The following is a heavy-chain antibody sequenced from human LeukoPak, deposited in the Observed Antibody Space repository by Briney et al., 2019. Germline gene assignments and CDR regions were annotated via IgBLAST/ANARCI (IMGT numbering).Heavy chain of an antibody. J-gene: IGHJ6*03. Sequence: GSLRLSCAASGFTVSSNYMSWVRQAPGKGLEWVSVIYGGGSTYYADSVKGRFTISRDNSKNTLYLQMNSLRAEDTAVYYCARVGYDFWSGSLVYYYYYYYMDVWGKGTTVTVSS. CDR3: ARVGYDFWSGSLVYYYYYYYMDV. V-gene: IGHV3-53*01. D-gene: IGHD3-3*01. CDR1: GFTVSSNY. CDR2: IYGGGST.